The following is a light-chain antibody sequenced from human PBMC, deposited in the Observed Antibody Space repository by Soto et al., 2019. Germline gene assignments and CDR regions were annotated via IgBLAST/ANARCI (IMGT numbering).Light chain of an antibody. CDR2: AAS. CDR3: QHSYRTPRT. CDR1: QTISSY. Sequence: DIQMTQSPSSLSASVGDRVTITCRASQTISSYLNWYQQKPGKAPKVLIYAASSLQSGVPSRFSGSGSGTDFALTISNLQPEDSATYYCQHSYRTPRTFGQGTNLEIK. J-gene: IGKJ2*01. V-gene: IGKV1-39*01.